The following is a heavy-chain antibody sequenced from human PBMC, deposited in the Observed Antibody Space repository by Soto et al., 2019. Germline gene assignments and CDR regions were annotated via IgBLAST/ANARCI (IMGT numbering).Heavy chain of an antibody. Sequence: SVKVSCKASGGTFSSYAISWVRQAPGQGLEWMGGIIPIFGTANYAQKFQGRVTITADESTSTAYMELSSLRSEDTAVYYCAREGLQSKNLGYFDYWGQGTLVTVSS. CDR1: GGTFSSYA. CDR2: IIPIFGTA. J-gene: IGHJ4*02. D-gene: IGHD5-12*01. V-gene: IGHV1-69*13. CDR3: AREGLQSKNLGYFDY.